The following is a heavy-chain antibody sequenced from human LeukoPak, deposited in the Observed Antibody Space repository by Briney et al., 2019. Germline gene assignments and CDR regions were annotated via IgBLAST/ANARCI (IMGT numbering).Heavy chain of an antibody. Sequence: GESTRISCQGSGYSFTSYWITWVRQMPGKGLEWMGMIAPTDSYTNYSPSFQGHVTISVDKSISTAYLQWSSLKASDTAMYFCASGSGTYSPDYWGQGTLVTVSS. CDR3: ASGSGTYSPDY. CDR1: GYSFTSYW. V-gene: IGHV5-10-1*01. J-gene: IGHJ4*02. D-gene: IGHD3-10*01. CDR2: IAPTDSYT.